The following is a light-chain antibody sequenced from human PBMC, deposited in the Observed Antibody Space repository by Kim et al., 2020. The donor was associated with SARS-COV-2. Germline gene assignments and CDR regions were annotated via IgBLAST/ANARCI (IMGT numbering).Light chain of an antibody. CDR3: LRYYNYPWT. J-gene: IGKJ1*01. CDR2: AAS. CDR1: QDITNH. V-gene: IGKV1-6*01. Sequence: AIQMTQSPSSLSASVGDRVTITCRASQDITNHLGWYQQRTGKAPKLLIYAASTLRSGVPSRFSGSGSGTDFTLAISSLQPEDFGSYFCLRYYNYPWTFGPGTKVDIK.